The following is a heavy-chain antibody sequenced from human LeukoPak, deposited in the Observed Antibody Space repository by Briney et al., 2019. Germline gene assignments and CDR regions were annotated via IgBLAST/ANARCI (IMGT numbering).Heavy chain of an antibody. J-gene: IGHJ5*02. CDR3: AKDSRIAAAGTPSDWFDP. D-gene: IGHD6-13*01. V-gene: IGHV3-23*01. CDR1: GFTFTSFA. CDR2: ISGSGGST. Sequence: GGSLRLSCAAPGFTFTSFAMSWVRQAPGKGLEWVSAISGSGGSTYYADSVKGRFTISRDNSRNTLYLQMNSLRAEDTAVYYCAKDSRIAAAGTPSDWFDPWGQGTLVTVSS.